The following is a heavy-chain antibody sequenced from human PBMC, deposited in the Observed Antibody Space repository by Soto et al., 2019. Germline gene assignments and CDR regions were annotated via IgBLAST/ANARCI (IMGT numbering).Heavy chain of an antibody. D-gene: IGHD3-10*01. Sequence: QVQLVQSGAEVKKPGSSVKVSCKASGGTFSSYAISWVRQAPGQGLEWMGGIIPIFGTANYAQKFQGRVTIHADESTSTAYMELSSLRSEDKAGYYCARDDTMVRGPAGYGGQGTLVTVSS. J-gene: IGHJ4*02. V-gene: IGHV1-69*12. CDR1: GGTFSSYA. CDR3: ARDDTMVRGPAGY. CDR2: IIPIFGTA.